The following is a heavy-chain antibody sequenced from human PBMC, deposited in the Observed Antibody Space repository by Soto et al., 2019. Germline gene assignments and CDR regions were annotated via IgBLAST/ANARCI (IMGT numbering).Heavy chain of an antibody. J-gene: IGHJ1*01. V-gene: IGHV3-30*19. Sequence: QVQLVESGGGVVQPGTSLRVSCVGSGFTFRSYVIHWVRQAPGKGLEWVALTSYDGSDKYYGDSVRGRLTISRDNSRNTVDLQMDSLRLEDTALYYGARWGTTGGLDVWGQGTLVSVSS. D-gene: IGHD3-16*01. CDR1: GFTFRSYV. CDR2: TSYDGSDK. CDR3: ARWGTTGGLDV.